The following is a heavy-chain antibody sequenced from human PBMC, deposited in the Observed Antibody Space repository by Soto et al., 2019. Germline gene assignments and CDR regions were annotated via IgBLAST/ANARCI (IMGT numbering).Heavy chain of an antibody. D-gene: IGHD3-3*01. CDR3: ATANDPFWSGHSPIDY. Sequence: QVQLVQSGAEVKKPGASVKVSCKVSGYTLTELSMHWGRQAPGKGLEWRGGFDPEDGETIYAQKFQGRVTMTEDTSTDTAYMELSSLRSEDTAVYYCATANDPFWSGHSPIDYWGQGTLVTVSS. CDR2: FDPEDGET. J-gene: IGHJ4*02. CDR1: GYTLTELS. V-gene: IGHV1-24*01.